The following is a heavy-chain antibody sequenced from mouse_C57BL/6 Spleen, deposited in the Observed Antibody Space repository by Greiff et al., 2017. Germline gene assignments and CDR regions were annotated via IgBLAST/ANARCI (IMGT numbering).Heavy chain of an antibody. J-gene: IGHJ2*01. CDR2: INPSTGGT. Sequence: DVQLVESGPELVKPGASVKISCKASGYSFTGYYMNWVKQSPEKSLEWIGEINPSTGGTTYNQKFKAKATLTVDKSSSTAYMQLKSLTSEGSAVYYCARRVVAYYFDYWGQGTTLTVSS. CDR3: ARRVVAYYFDY. CDR1: GYSFTGYY. V-gene: IGHV1-42*01. D-gene: IGHD1-1*01.